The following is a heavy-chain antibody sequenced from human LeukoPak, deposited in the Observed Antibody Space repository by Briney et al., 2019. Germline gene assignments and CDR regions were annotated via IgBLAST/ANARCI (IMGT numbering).Heavy chain of an antibody. J-gene: IGHJ6*02. CDR2: VSDSGST. Sequence: SETLSLTCIVSGGSISRSSYYWGWLRQPPGKGLEWIGTVSDSGSTYYSPSLKSRVTISVDTSKNQFSLKLRFVTAADTAVYYCARQDIWFGELVVWGQGTTVTVSS. V-gene: IGHV4-39*01. CDR1: GGSISRSSYY. CDR3: ARQDIWFGELVV. D-gene: IGHD3-10*01.